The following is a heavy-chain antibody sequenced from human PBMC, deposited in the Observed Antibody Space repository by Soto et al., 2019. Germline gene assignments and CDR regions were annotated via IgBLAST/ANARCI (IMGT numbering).Heavy chain of an antibody. CDR1: GGSISSSSYY. CDR3: ARDAEPFLYSSGWFDY. CDR2: IYYSGST. D-gene: IGHD6-19*01. Sequence: SETLSLTCTVSGGSISSSSYYWGWIRQPPGKGLEWIGSIYYSGSTYYNPSLKSRVTISVDTSKNQFSQKLSSVTAADTAVYYCARDAEPFLYSSGWFDYWGQGTLVTVSS. V-gene: IGHV4-39*02. J-gene: IGHJ4*02.